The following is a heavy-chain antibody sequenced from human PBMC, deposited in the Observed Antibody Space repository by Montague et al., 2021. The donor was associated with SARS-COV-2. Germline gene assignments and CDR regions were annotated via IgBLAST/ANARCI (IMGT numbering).Heavy chain of an antibody. D-gene: IGHD5-18*01. J-gene: IGHJ4*02. V-gene: IGHV4-39*01. CDR3: ARPGSGYSYGSGAFDY. CDR1: GGSISNSIYY. Sequence: SETLSLTCTVSGGSISNSIYYWDWIRQPPGKGLEWIESIYYTENTYYNPSLKSRVTISIDTSKNQFSLKLSSVTAADTAVYYCARPGSGYSYGSGAFDYWGQGTLVTVSS. CDR2: IYYTENT.